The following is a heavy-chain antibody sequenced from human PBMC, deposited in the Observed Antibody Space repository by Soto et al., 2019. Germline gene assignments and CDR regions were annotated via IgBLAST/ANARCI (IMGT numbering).Heavy chain of an antibody. V-gene: IGHV4-61*08. J-gene: IGHJ5*02. CDR2: VYYSGTT. CDR1: GGSIDSGDYY. Sequence: SETLSLTCTVSGGSIDSGDYYWSWIRQPPGKGLEWIGYVYYSGTTNYNPFLKSRVTLSLDKSKNQFSLKMNSVTAADTAVYYCARDVTAPPHYFDPWGQGTLVTVSS. CDR3: ARDVTAPPHYFDP. D-gene: IGHD1-26*01.